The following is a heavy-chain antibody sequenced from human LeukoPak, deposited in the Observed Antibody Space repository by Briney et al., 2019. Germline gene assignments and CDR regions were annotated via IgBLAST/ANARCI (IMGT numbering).Heavy chain of an antibody. CDR3: ASWLRLDALDI. D-gene: IGHD3-9*01. J-gene: IGHJ3*02. CDR2: IYSGGST. Sequence: GGSLRLSCAASGFTVSSNYMSWVRQAPGKGLEWVSVIYSGGSTYYADSVKGRFTISRDNSKNTLYLQMNSLRAEDTAVYYCASWLRLDALDIWGQGTMVTVSS. CDR1: GFTVSSNY. V-gene: IGHV3-66*01.